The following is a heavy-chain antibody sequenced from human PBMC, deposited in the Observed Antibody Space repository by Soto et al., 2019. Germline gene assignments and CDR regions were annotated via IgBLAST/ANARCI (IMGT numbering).Heavy chain of an antibody. CDR2: FDPEDGET. V-gene: IGHV1-24*01. D-gene: IGHD6-13*01. CDR1: GYTLAELS. Sequence: ASVKVSCKVSGYTLAELSMHWVRQAPGKGLEWMGGFDPEDGETIYAQKFQGRVTMTEDTSTDTAYMELSSLRSEDTAVYYCATERPIAAAGTVAFDIWGQVTMVTVSS. CDR3: ATERPIAAAGTVAFDI. J-gene: IGHJ3*02.